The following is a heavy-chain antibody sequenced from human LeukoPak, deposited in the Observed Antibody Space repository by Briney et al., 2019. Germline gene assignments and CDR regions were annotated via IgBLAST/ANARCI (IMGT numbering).Heavy chain of an antibody. J-gene: IGHJ1*01. D-gene: IGHD3-9*01. CDR3: ARDVRNYDILTGYYKVEYFQH. CDR2: INPNSGGT. V-gene: IGHV1-2*02. CDR1: GYTFTGYY. Sequence: ASVKVSCKASGYTFTGYYMHWVRQAPGQGLEWMGWINPNSGGTNYAQKFQGRVTMTRDTSISTAYMELSRLRSDDTAVYYSARDVRNYDILTGYYKVEYFQHWGQGTLVTVSS.